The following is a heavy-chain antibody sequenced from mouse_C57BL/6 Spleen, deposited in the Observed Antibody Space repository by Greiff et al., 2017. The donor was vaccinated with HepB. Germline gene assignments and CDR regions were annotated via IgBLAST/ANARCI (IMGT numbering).Heavy chain of an antibody. CDR3: ARDGSTTY. V-gene: IGHV1-59*01. CDR1: GYTFTSYW. D-gene: IGHD1-1*01. Sequence: QVQLKQPGAELVRPGTSVKLSCKASGYTFTSYWMHWVKQRPGQGLEWIGVIDPSDSYTNYNQKFKGKATLTVDISYSTAYMQLSSLTSEDSAVYYCARDGSTTYWGQGTTLTVS. CDR2: IDPSDSYT. J-gene: IGHJ2*01.